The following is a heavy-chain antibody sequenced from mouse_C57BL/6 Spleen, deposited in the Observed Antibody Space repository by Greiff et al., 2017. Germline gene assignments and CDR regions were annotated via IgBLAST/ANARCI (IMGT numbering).Heavy chain of an antibody. J-gene: IGHJ4*01. Sequence: EVKLVESGGGLVQPGGSLKLSCAASGFTFSDYGMAWVRQAPRKGPEWVAFISNLAYSIYYADTVTGRFTISRENAKNTLYLEMSSLRSEDTAMYYCARHYDYEGYAMDYWGQGTSVTVSS. CDR1: GFTFSDYG. CDR2: ISNLAYSI. V-gene: IGHV5-15*01. D-gene: IGHD2-4*01. CDR3: ARHYDYEGYAMDY.